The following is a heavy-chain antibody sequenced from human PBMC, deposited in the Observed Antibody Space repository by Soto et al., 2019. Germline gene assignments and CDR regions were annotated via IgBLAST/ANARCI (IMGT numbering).Heavy chain of an antibody. J-gene: IGHJ5*02. CDR3: ARDFSIVVVNWFDP. Sequence: PGGSLRLSCAASGFTFSSYWMSWVRQAPGKGLEWVANIKQDGSEKYYVDSVKGRFTISRDNAKNSLYLQMNSLRAEDTAVYYCARDFSIVVVNWFDPWGQGTLVTVSS. CDR2: IKQDGSEK. D-gene: IGHD2-15*01. CDR1: GFTFSSYW. V-gene: IGHV3-7*03.